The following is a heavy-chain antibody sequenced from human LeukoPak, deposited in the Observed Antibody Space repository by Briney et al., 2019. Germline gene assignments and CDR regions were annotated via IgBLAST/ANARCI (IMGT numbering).Heavy chain of an antibody. CDR2: IYYSGST. Sequence: PSETLSLTCTVSGGSISSYYWSWIRQPPGKGLEWIGYIYYSGSTTYNPSLQSRATISVDTSKNKFSLKLSSVTAADTAVYYCARDRSPSGDYDFWSAKGVGWFDPWGQGTLVTVSS. V-gene: IGHV4-59*01. CDR1: GGSISSYY. CDR3: ARDRSPSGDYDFWSAKGVGWFDP. J-gene: IGHJ5*02. D-gene: IGHD3-3*01.